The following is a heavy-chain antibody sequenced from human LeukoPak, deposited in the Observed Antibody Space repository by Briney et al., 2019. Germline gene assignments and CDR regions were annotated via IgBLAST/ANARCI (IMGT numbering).Heavy chain of an antibody. J-gene: IGHJ4*02. D-gene: IGHD3-22*01. V-gene: IGHV3-23*01. CDR1: GFTFSSYA. CDR3: AKDRIYYDSSGLTHDY. CDR2: ISGSGGST. Sequence: SGGSLRLSCAASGFTFSSYAMSWVRQAPGKGLEWVSAISGSGGSTYYADSVKGRFTISRDNSKNTLCLQMNSLRAEDTAVYYCAKDRIYYDSSGLTHDYWGQGPLVTVSS.